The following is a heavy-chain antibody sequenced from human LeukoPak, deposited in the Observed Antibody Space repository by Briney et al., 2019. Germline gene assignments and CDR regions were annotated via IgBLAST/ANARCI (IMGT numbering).Heavy chain of an antibody. CDR2: INHSGST. CDR3: ARGPGGYCSSTSCCSYWFDP. Sequence: PSETLSLTCAVYGGSFSGYYWSWIRQPPGKGLEWIGEINHSGSTNYNPSLKSRVTISVDTSKNQFSLKLSSVTAADTAVYYCARGPGGYCSSTSCCSYWFDPWGQGTLVTVSS. D-gene: IGHD2-2*01. CDR1: GGSFSGYY. J-gene: IGHJ5*02. V-gene: IGHV4-34*01.